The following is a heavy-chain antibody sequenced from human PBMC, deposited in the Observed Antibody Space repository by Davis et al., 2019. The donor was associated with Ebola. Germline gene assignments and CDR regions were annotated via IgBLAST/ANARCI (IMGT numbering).Heavy chain of an antibody. CDR3: AKSGLSFGVVKYHYGMDV. CDR2: ISGSGGST. CDR1: VITFSSYA. D-gene: IGHD3-3*01. Sequence: PGGSLRLSCTDSVITFSSYAMTWVRRAPGQGLEWVSAISGSGGSTYYADSVKGRFTISRDNSKKTLYLQMNSLRAEDTAVYYCAKSGLSFGVVKYHYGMDVWGKGTTVTVSS. J-gene: IGHJ6*04. V-gene: IGHV3-23*01.